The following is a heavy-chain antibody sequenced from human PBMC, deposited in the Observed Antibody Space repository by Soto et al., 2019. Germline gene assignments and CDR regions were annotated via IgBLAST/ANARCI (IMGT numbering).Heavy chain of an antibody. J-gene: IGHJ4*02. V-gene: IGHV3-30-3*01. CDR1: GFTFSSYT. D-gene: IGHD3-22*01. CDR2: ISYDGSNK. Sequence: QVQLVESGGGVVQPGRSLRLSCAASGFTFSSYTMHWVRQAPGKGLEWVAVISYDGSNKYYADSVKGRFTISRDNSKSTLSLHVNSLRAEDTAVYYCARDGFLALIVEFDSWGQGTLVTVSS. CDR3: ARDGFLALIVEFDS.